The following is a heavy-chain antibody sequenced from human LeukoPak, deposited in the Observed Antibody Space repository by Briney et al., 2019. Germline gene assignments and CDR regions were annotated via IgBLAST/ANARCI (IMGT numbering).Heavy chain of an antibody. CDR1: GSTFSGHL. Sequence: PGRSLRLSCAASGSTFSGHLPHWVRQAPGKGLEWVAGTAYEGGEKYYADSVSGRFTISRDNSDNTVYLQTNGLRLEDTAVYFCAREGDRHLTFDYWGRGTLVTVSS. V-gene: IGHV3-30*01. CDR3: AREGDRHLTFDY. D-gene: IGHD3-16*01. J-gene: IGHJ4*02. CDR2: TAYEGGEK.